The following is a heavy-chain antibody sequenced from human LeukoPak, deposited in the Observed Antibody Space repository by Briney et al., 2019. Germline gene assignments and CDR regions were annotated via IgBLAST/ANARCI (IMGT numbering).Heavy chain of an antibody. CDR3: ASDSSGYYGVFDF. D-gene: IGHD3-22*01. CDR1: GFTFSSNA. V-gene: IGHV3-23*01. Sequence: GGSLRLSCAASGFTFSSNAMSWVRQAPGKGLEWVSAISGSGGSTYNAGSVKGRFTISRDNSKNTLFLQMSSLRAEDTAVYYCASDSSGYYGVFDFWGQGTLVTVSS. CDR2: ISGSGGST. J-gene: IGHJ4*02.